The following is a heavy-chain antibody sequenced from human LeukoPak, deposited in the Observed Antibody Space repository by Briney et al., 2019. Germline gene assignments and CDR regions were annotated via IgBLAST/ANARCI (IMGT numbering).Heavy chain of an antibody. Sequence: GRSLRLSCAASGFTFSYYGMHWVRQAPGKGLEWVAVISYDGSNKYYADSVKGRFTISRDNSKNTLYLQMNSLRAEDTALYYCAKGHDFWSGYYSPNDYWGQGTLVTVSS. CDR1: GFTFSYYG. D-gene: IGHD3-3*01. J-gene: IGHJ4*02. CDR3: AKGHDFWSGYYSPNDY. V-gene: IGHV3-30*18. CDR2: ISYDGSNK.